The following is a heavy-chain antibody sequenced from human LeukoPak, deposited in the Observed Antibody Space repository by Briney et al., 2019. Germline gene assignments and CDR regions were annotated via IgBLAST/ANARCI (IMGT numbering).Heavy chain of an antibody. V-gene: IGHV3-7*01. Sequence: GGSLRLSCTASEFTFSSYWMSWVRQAPGKGLEWVANIKQDGSEKDYVDSVKGRFTISRDNAKNSLYLQMYNLRAEDTAVYYCARYCGGDCYGMDVWGQGTTVTVSS. CDR2: IKQDGSEK. J-gene: IGHJ6*02. D-gene: IGHD2-21*01. CDR1: EFTFSSYW. CDR3: ARYCGGDCYGMDV.